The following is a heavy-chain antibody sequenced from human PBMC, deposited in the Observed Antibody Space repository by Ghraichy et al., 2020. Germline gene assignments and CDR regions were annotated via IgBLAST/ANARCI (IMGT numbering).Heavy chain of an antibody. CDR2: ITSSGTTI. D-gene: IGHD2-15*01. V-gene: IGHV3-48*02. CDR1: GFTFSSYA. J-gene: IGHJ4*02. Sequence: GGSLRLSCAASGFTFSSYAMDWVRQAPGKGLEWLSYITSSGTTIYYADSVKGRFTISRDNAKNSLYLQMSSLRDEDTAVYYCAREGGNYCSGGSCYRDFDYWGQGTLVTVSS. CDR3: AREGGNYCSGGSCYRDFDY.